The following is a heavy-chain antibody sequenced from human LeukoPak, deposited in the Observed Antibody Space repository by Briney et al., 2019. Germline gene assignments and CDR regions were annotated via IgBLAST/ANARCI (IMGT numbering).Heavy chain of an antibody. Sequence: ASVKVSCKASGYTFTSYGISWVRQAPGQGLERMGWISAYNGNTNYAQKLQGRVTMTTDTSTSTAYMELRSLRSDDTAVYYCARVVSGVPAAIPHEGNWFDPWGQGTLVTVSS. CDR1: GYTFTSYG. J-gene: IGHJ5*02. V-gene: IGHV1-18*01. CDR3: ARVVSGVPAAIPHEGNWFDP. D-gene: IGHD2-2*02. CDR2: ISAYNGNT.